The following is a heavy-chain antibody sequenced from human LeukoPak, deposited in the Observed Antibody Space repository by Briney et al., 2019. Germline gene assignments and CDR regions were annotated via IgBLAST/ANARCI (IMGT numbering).Heavy chain of an antibody. V-gene: IGHV4-59*01. CDR3: ARSYFDVIGGYYTHFDY. CDR2: IYYSGST. CDR1: GGSISSYY. J-gene: IGHJ4*02. Sequence: SETLSLTCTVSGGSISSYYWSWIRQPPGKGLEWIGYIYYSGSTNYNPSLKSRVTMSVNASKNQFSLKLSSVTAADTAVYYCARSYFDVIGGYYTHFDYWGRGTLVTVSS. D-gene: IGHD3-22*01.